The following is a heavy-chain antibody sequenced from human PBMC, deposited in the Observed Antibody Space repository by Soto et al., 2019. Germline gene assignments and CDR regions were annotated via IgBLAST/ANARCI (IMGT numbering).Heavy chain of an antibody. CDR3: ARGLTTVTTVRYFDY. D-gene: IGHD4-17*01. CDR1: GGSFRGYY. V-gene: IGHV4-34*01. Sequence: QLQQWGAGLLKPSETLSLTCAVYGGSFRGYYWSWIRQPPGKGLEWIGEINHSGSTNYNPSLKSRVTISVDTSKNQFSLKLSSVTAADTAVYYCARGLTTVTTVRYFDYWGQGTLVTVSS. CDR2: INHSGST. J-gene: IGHJ4*02.